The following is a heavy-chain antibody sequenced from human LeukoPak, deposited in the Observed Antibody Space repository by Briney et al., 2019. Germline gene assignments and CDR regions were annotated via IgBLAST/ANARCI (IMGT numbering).Heavy chain of an antibody. CDR1: GYSISSGYY. J-gene: IGHJ4*02. V-gene: IGHV4-38-2*02. CDR2: IYHSGST. Sequence: SETLSLTCTVSGYSISSGYYWGWIRQPPGKGLEWIGSIYHSGSTYYNPSLKSRVTISVDTSKNQFSLKLSSAAAADTAVYYCARTKLGMGVDYWGQGTLVTVSS. CDR3: ARTKLGMGVDY. D-gene: IGHD7-27*01.